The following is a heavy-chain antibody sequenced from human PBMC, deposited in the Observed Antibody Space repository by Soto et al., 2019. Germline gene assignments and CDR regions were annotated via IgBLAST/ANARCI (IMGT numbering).Heavy chain of an antibody. CDR2: ISYDGSNK. CDR3: ARDVAVAGTSPRYYYYGMDV. Sequence: QVQLVESGGGVVQPGRSLRLSCAASGFTFSSYAMHWVRQAPGKGLEWVAVISYDGSNKYYADSVKGRFTISRDNSKNTLYLQMNSLRAEDKAVYYCARDVAVAGTSPRYYYYGMDVWGQGTTGTVSS. V-gene: IGHV3-30-3*01. J-gene: IGHJ6*02. CDR1: GFTFSSYA. D-gene: IGHD6-19*01.